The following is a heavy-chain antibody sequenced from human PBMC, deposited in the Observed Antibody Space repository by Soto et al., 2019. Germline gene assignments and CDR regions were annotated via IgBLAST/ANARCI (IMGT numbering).Heavy chain of an antibody. CDR3: AREPRPTGYSEKWFDFDY. CDR2: VNSKSGGT. CDR1: GYTFTDYY. V-gene: IGHV1-2*02. D-gene: IGHD5-12*01. J-gene: IGHJ4*02. Sequence: QVHLVQSGPEVKRPGASVQVSCKTSGYTFTDYYLHWVRQAPGQGLEWMGWVNSKSGGTNYAQKFQGRVSMTRDTSLNTAYMDLNSLSSDDTAVYYCAREPRPTGYSEKWFDFDYWGLGTLVTVSS.